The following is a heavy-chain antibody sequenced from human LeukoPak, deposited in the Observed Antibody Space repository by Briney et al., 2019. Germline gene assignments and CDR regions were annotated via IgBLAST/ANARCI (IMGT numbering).Heavy chain of an antibody. CDR1: GYTFTRYG. CDR3: ARDSLYYGSGSYLGFDP. D-gene: IGHD3-10*01. CDR2: ISGYNGNT. V-gene: IGHV1-18*01. J-gene: IGHJ5*02. Sequence: ASVKVSCKASGYTFTRYGISWVRQAPGQGLEWMRWISGYNGNTNYAEKLQGRVTMTTDTSTSTVYMELRSLRSDDTTVYYCARDSLYYGSGSYLGFDPWGQGTLVTVSS.